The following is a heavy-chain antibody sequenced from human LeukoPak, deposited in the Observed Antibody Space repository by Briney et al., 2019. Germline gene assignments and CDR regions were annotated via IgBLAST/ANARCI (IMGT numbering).Heavy chain of an antibody. CDR3: ARENYYRAGSPYDY. D-gene: IGHD3-10*01. V-gene: IGHV4-59*01. Sequence: SETLSLTCTVSGGSISSFYWSWIRQPPGKRLEWIGYVASTGSTNSNPSLRSRVTMSVDMSKNQFSLRLSSVTAADAAVYYCARENYYRAGSPYDYWGQGTLVTVSS. CDR2: VASTGST. CDR1: GGSISSFY. J-gene: IGHJ4*02.